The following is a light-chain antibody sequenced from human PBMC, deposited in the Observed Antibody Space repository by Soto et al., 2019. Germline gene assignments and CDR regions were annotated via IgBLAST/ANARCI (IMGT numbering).Light chain of an antibody. J-gene: IGLJ1*01. V-gene: IGLV2-8*01. CDR2: NVN. CDR1: SRDIGGYDF. Sequence: QSVLTQPPSASGSPGQAVTISCTGTSRDIGGYDFVSWYQVRPGEAPQLIIYNVNGRPSGVPRRFSGSKSGNTASLTVSGLQAVDEADYSCSSYSDTSICVFGTGTKVTVL. CDR3: SSYSDTSICV.